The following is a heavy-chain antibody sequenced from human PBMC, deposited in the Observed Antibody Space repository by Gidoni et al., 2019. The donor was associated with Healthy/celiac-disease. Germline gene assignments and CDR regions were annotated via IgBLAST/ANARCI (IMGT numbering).Heavy chain of an antibody. V-gene: IGHV3-23*01. D-gene: IGHD3-9*01. CDR1: GFTFSSSA. Sequence: EEQRWESGGGLGETGGGLRHSCAASGFTFSSSAMSWVRQAPGKGLEWVSAISGSCGSTCYADSVAGRFTLSSANSKNTLYLQMHSLRAEDTAVYYCANQVGLRYFDWLTHYWGQGTLVTVSS. J-gene: IGHJ4*02. CDR2: ISGSCGST. CDR3: ANQVGLRYFDWLTHY.